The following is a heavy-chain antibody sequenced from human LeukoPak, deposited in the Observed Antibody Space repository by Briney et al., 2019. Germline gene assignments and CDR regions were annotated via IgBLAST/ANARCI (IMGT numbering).Heavy chain of an antibody. CDR2: IYYSGST. Sequence: PSQTLSLTCTVSGGSISSGGYYWSWIRQHPGKGLEWIGYIYYSGSTYYNPSLKSRVTISVDTSKNQFSLKLSSVTAADTAVYYCARVVVVVSAATLGPSTDYYYYYYMDVWGKGTTVTVSS. CDR3: ARVVVVVSAATLGPSTDYYYYYYMDV. CDR1: GGSISSGGYY. V-gene: IGHV4-31*03. J-gene: IGHJ6*03. D-gene: IGHD2-2*01.